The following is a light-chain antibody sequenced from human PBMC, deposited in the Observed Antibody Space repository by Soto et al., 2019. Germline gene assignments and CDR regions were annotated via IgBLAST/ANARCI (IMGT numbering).Light chain of an antibody. V-gene: IGLV1-51*01. CDR1: NSDIGSNS. CDR2: DNT. Sequence: QSVLTQPPSLSAAPGQKVTISCSGSNSDIGSNSVSWYQQLPGTAPKLLIYDNTKRPSGIPDRFSGSKSGTSATLGITGLQTGDEADYYCGAWDNSLSGDVFGAGTKLTVL. J-gene: IGLJ1*01. CDR3: GAWDNSLSGDV.